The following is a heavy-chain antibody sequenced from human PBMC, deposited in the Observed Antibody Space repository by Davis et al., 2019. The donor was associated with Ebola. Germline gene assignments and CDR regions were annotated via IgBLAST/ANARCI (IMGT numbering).Heavy chain of an antibody. V-gene: IGHV3-49*03. CDR1: GFTFGDYA. CDR2: IRSKAYGGTT. Sequence: PGGSLRLSCTASGFTFGDYAMSWFRQAPGKGLEWVGFIRSKAYGGTTEYAASVKGRFTISRDDSKSIAYLQMNSLKTEDTAVYYCTREVSDGYNYYSYWGQGTLVTVSS. D-gene: IGHD5-24*01. CDR3: TREVSDGYNYYSY. J-gene: IGHJ4*02.